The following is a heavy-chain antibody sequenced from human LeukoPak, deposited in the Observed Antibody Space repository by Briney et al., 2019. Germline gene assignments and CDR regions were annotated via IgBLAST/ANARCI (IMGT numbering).Heavy chain of an antibody. CDR1: GYTFTNYA. Sequence: ASVKVSCKASGYTFTNYAIHWVRQAPGQRFEWMGWINAANGHTKYSQEFQDRITITRDISATTAYMELSNLRSEDMALYYCARGRGPPNTNRDFYYYYYMDVWGTGTTVTVSS. CDR3: ARGRGPPNTNRDFYYYYYMDV. V-gene: IGHV1-3*03. J-gene: IGHJ6*03. D-gene: IGHD3-10*01. CDR2: INAANGHT.